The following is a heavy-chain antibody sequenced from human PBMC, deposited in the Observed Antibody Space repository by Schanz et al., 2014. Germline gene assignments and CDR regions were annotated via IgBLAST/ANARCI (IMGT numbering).Heavy chain of an antibody. Sequence: QLQLQESGPGLVKPSETLSLTCSVSGASISSGGYSWSWIRQPPGKGLEWIGYIFFRGSTYYNPSLKSRVTISIDPPKNQFSLRLTSVTAADTAVYYCYGMDVWGQGTTVTVSS. V-gene: IGHV4-30-4*07. J-gene: IGHJ6*02. CDR1: GASISSGGYS. CDR2: IFFRGST. CDR3: YGMDV.